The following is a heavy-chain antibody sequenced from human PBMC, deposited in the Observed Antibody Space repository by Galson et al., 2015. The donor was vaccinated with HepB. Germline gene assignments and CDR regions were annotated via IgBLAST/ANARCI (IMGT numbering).Heavy chain of an antibody. CDR3: ARDLGYGEEGLVYGMDV. V-gene: IGHV3-74*01. CDR2: INSDGTNT. CDR1: GFTFSSYW. J-gene: IGHJ6*01. D-gene: IGHD4-17*01. Sequence: SLRLSCAASGFTFSSYWMPWVRQAPGKGLVWVSRINSDGTNTIYADSVKGRFTISRDNAKNTLYLQMNSLRAEDTAVYYCARDLGYGEEGLVYGMDVWGQGTTVTASS.